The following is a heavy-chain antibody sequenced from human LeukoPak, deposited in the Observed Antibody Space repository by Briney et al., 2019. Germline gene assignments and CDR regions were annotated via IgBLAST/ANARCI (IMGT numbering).Heavy chain of an antibody. Sequence: SETLSLTCAVYGGSFSGYYWSWIRQPPGKGLEWIGEINHSGSTNYNPSLKSRVTISVDTSKNQFSLKLSSVTAADTAVYYCARRRRRITMIVVAYYFDCWGQGTLVTVSS. CDR2: INHSGST. D-gene: IGHD3-22*01. V-gene: IGHV4-34*01. CDR1: GGSFSGYY. CDR3: ARRRRRITMIVVAYYFDC. J-gene: IGHJ4*02.